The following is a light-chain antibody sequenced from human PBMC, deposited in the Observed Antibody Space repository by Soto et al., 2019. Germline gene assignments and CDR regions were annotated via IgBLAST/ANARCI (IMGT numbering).Light chain of an antibody. CDR2: DAS. Sequence: EIVLTQSPGTLSLSPGERATLSCRASQSVSSNYLVWYQQKPGQAPRLLIYDASTRATGIPDRFSGSGSGTDFTLTISRLEPEDCAVYYCQQYGSRIFGQGTKVEVK. J-gene: IGKJ2*01. CDR3: QQYGSRI. CDR1: QSVSSNY. V-gene: IGKV3-20*01.